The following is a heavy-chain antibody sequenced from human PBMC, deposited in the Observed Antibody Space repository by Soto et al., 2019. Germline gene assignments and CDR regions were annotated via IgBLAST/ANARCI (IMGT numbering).Heavy chain of an antibody. CDR3: ARIKARDLSRLNCFDP. V-gene: IGHV4-39*01. J-gene: IGHJ5*02. CDR1: SSVITGRTED. Sequence: FLTCTDWSSVITGRTEDRGGSRKTKGKGLEWIGGIYYSGHTFYNPSLKSRVTISLDTSRNQCSLKVNSVTAADTAVYYCARIKARDLSRLNCFDPWGQGILGSVSS. CDR2: IYYSGHT. D-gene: IGHD6-25*01.